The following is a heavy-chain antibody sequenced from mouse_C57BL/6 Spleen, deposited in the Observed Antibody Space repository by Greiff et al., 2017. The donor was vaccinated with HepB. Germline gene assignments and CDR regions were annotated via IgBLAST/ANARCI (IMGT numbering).Heavy chain of an antibody. D-gene: IGHD3-3*01. CDR1: GYTFTSYW. CDR3: ARLGQKENY. CDR2: IDPSDSET. J-gene: IGHJ2*01. V-gene: IGHV1-52*01. Sequence: VKLQESGAELVRPGSSVKLSCKASGYTFTSYWMHWVKQRPIQGLEWIGNIDPSDSETHYNQKFKDKATLTVDKSSSTAYMQLSSLTSEDAAVYYCARLGQKENYWGQGTTLTVS.